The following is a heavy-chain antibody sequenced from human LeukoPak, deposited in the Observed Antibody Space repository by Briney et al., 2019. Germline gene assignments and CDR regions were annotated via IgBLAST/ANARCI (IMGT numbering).Heavy chain of an antibody. V-gene: IGHV1-69*13. Sequence: SVKVSCKASGGTFSSYAISWVRQAPGQGLEWMGGIIPIFGTANYAQKFQGRDTITADESSSTAYMELSSLRSEDTAVYYCARGDVSDAFDIWGQGTMVTVSS. CDR3: ARGDVSDAFDI. CDR1: GGTFSSYA. CDR2: IIPIFGTA. J-gene: IGHJ3*02. D-gene: IGHD3-16*01.